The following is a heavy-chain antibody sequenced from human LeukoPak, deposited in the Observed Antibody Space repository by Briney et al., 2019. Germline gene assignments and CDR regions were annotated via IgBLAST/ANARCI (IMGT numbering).Heavy chain of an antibody. CDR2: MNPNSGNT. CDR1: GYTFTSYD. CDR3: ARLSGLNDFWSGWDYYYYMDV. Sequence: ASVNLSFKSSGYTFTSYDINLVRHATGQGLEWMGLMNPNSGNTGYAHKFHGRVTMTRNTSISTAYMELSRLRSEDTAVSYCARLSGLNDFWSGWDYYYYMDVWGKGTTVTVSS. J-gene: IGHJ6*03. V-gene: IGHV1-8*01. D-gene: IGHD3-3*01.